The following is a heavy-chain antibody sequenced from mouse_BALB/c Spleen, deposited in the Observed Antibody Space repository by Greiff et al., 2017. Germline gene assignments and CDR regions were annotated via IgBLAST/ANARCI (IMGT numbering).Heavy chain of an antibody. CDR1: GYTFTDYV. V-gene: IGHV1-77*01. J-gene: IGHJ3*01. Sequence: VKVVESGPELVKPGASVKMSCKASGYTFTDYVISWVKQRTGQGLEWIGEIYPGSGSTYYNEKFKGKATLTADKSSNTAYMQLSSLTSEDSAVYLCARGGAGGAWFAYWGQGTLVTVSA. CDR3: ARGGAGGAWFAY. CDR2: IYPGSGST. D-gene: IGHD4-1*01.